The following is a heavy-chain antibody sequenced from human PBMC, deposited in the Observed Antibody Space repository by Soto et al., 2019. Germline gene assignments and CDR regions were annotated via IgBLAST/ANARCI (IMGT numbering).Heavy chain of an antibody. CDR2: INADGTST. J-gene: IGHJ4*02. V-gene: IGHV3-74*01. CDR3: VKVLARGVGVPRFYFDS. D-gene: IGHD2-2*01. CDR1: GFTFSNSW. Sequence: DVQLVESGGGLVQPGGSLRLSCAASGFTFSNSWMHWVRQVSGQGLEWVSRINADGTSTSYADSVKGRFTISRDNAKNTLYLHVNSLEAEDTAVYYCVKVLARGVGVPRFYFDSWGQGALVTVSS.